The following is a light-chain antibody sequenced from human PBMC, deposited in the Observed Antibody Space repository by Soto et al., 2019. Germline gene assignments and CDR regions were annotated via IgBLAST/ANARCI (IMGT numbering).Light chain of an antibody. CDR2: MAS. Sequence: DIQMTQSPSALSAFVGDRVTITCRASQSSSRWLAWYQQKPVKAPKLLIYMASSLEIGVPSRFSGSGSGTEFTLSISSLQPDDFATYYCQQYNTYSITFGQGTRLEIK. CDR1: QSSSRW. CDR3: QQYNTYSIT. V-gene: IGKV1-5*03. J-gene: IGKJ5*01.